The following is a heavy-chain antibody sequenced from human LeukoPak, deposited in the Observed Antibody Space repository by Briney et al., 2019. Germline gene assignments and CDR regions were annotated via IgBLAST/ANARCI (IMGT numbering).Heavy chain of an antibody. CDR1: GGSFSSNY. V-gene: IGHV4-34*01. D-gene: IGHD2-15*01. CDR2: IYRSGSA. Sequence: SETLSLTCGVYGGSFSSNYWSWIRHSPGNGLECIGEIYRSGSATYNPSLESRVTISVDTSKNQFSLKLSSVTAADAAVYYCARRLLKYCTGGTCYTPGPFDIWGQGTVVSVSS. J-gene: IGHJ3*02. CDR3: ARRLLKYCTGGTCYTPGPFDI.